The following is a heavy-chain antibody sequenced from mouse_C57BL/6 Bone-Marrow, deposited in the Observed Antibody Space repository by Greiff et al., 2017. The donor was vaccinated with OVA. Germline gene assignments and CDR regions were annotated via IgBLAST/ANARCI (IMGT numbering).Heavy chain of an antibody. CDR3: ARAGYLDD. V-gene: IGHV1-81*01. CDR1: GYTFTSYG. Sequence: QVQLKQSGAELARPGASVKLSCKASGYTFTSYGIRWVKQSPGQGLEWIGEIYPRSGNTYYNDKFKGKATLTADTSSSTAYLKLRSLTSEDSAVYVCARAGYLDDWGQGTTLTVSS. CDR2: IYPRSGNT. J-gene: IGHJ2*01.